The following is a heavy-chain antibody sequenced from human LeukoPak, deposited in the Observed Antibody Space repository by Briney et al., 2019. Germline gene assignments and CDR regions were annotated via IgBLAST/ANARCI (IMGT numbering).Heavy chain of an antibody. J-gene: IGHJ4*02. D-gene: IGHD3-10*01. CDR1: GGSFSGYY. Sequence: PSETLSLTCAVYGGSFSGYYWSWIRQPPGKGLEWIGEINHSGSTNYNPSLKSRVTISVDTSKNQFSLKLSSVTAADTAVYYCARRRTYYYGSGSYYYLDYWGQGTLVTVSS. V-gene: IGHV4-34*01. CDR3: ARRRTYYYGSGSYYYLDY. CDR2: INHSGST.